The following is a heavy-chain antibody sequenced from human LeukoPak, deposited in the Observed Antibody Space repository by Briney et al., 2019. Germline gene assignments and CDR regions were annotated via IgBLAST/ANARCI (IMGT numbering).Heavy chain of an antibody. Sequence: PSETLSLTCAVYGGSFSGYYWSWIRQPPGKVLEWIGEINHSGSTNYNPSLKSRVTISVDTSKNQFSLKLSSVTAADTAVYYCASSYVCNWFDPWGQGTLVTVSS. D-gene: IGHD3-10*02. CDR3: ASSYVCNWFDP. CDR1: GGSFSGYY. J-gene: IGHJ5*02. V-gene: IGHV4-34*01. CDR2: INHSGST.